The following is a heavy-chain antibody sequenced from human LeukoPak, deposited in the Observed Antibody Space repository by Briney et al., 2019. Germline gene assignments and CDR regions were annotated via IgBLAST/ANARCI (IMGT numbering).Heavy chain of an antibody. D-gene: IGHD5-12*01. CDR3: ARDGGRYSGYDLGY. J-gene: IGHJ4*02. Sequence: PSETLSLTCTVSGGSISSYYWSWIRQPPGKGLEWIGYIYYSGSTNYNPSPKSRVTISVDTSKNQFSLKLSSVTAADTAVYYCARDGGRYSGYDLGYWGQGTLVTVSS. CDR2: IYYSGST. V-gene: IGHV4-59*01. CDR1: GGSISSYY.